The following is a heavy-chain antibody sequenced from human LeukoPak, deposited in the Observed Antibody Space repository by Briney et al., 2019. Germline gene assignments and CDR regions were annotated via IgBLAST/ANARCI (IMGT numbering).Heavy chain of an antibody. J-gene: IGHJ4*02. CDR1: GYTFTSYY. D-gene: IGHD2-2*02. CDR2: INPSGGST. V-gene: IGHV1-46*01. CDR3: ARDRDNIVVVPAAIGVLDH. Sequence: ASVKVSCKASGYTFTSYYMHWVRQAPGQGLEWMGIINPSGGSTSYAQKFQGRVTMTRDTSTSTVYMELSSLRSEDTAVYYCARDRDNIVVVPAAIGVLDHWGQGTLVTVSS.